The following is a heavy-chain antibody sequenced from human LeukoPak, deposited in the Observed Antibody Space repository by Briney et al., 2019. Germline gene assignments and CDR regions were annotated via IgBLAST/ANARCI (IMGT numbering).Heavy chain of an antibody. D-gene: IGHD6-19*01. CDR1: GLTFTSYW. CDR3: ATGGSSGWYHFEY. J-gene: IGHJ4*02. V-gene: IGHV3-74*03. Sequence: GGCLRFSCAASGLTFTSYWMHWGRQAPGKGLVWVSLINSDGSTTKYADSVKGRFTMSRDHAKNTLYMEMNSLRGEDTAVYYCATGGSSGWYHFEYWGQGTLVTVSS. CDR2: INSDGSTT.